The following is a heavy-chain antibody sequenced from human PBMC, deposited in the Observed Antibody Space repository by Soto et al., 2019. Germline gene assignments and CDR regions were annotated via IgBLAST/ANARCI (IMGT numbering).Heavy chain of an antibody. D-gene: IGHD2-2*01. V-gene: IGHV5-10-1*01. Sequence: GESLKISCKGSGYSFTSYWISWVRQMPGEGLEWMGRIDPSDSYTNYSPSFQGHVTISADKSISTAYLQWSSLKASDTAMYYCARHLYCSSINCRDGMDVWGQGTTVTVSS. CDR1: GYSFTSYW. CDR2: IDPSDSYT. CDR3: ARHLYCSSINCRDGMDV. J-gene: IGHJ6*02.